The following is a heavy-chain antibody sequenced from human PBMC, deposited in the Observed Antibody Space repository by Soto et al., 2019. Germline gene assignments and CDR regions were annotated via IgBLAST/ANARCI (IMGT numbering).Heavy chain of an antibody. Sequence: QVQLVQSGAEVKKPGASVKVSCKASGYTFTNYGISWVRQAPGQGLEWMGWISAYNGNINYAQKLQGRVTMTTDTSTSTAYMXLRSXXSXXXXXXXXASSXXGXXXXXXXPLDXXYYGMDVWGQGTTVTVSS. CDR2: ISAYNGNI. J-gene: IGHJ6*02. D-gene: IGHD1-26*01. CDR1: GYTFTNYG. V-gene: IGHV1-18*01. CDR3: ASSXXGXXXXXXXPLDXXYYGMDV.